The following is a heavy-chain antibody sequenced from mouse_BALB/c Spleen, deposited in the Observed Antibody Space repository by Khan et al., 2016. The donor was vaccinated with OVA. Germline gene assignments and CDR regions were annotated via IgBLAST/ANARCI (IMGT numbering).Heavy chain of an antibody. CDR2: INPHIGET. J-gene: IGHJ2*01. Sequence: VQLQQSGPELVKPGASVKISCKASGYSFTGYFMNWVMQSHGKSLEWIGRINPHIGETLYNQKFKGKATLTVDESSRTAHMELRSLASEDSAVYYCARKNGSDLDSWGQGTTLTVSS. V-gene: IGHV1-20*02. CDR3: ARKNGSDLDS. D-gene: IGHD1-1*01. CDR1: GYSFTGYF.